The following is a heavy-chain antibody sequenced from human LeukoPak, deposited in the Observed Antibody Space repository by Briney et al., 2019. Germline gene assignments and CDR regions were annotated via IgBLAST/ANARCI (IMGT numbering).Heavy chain of an antibody. V-gene: IGHV3-33*08. CDR1: GFTFSSYA. CDR2: IWYDGNTK. CDR3: ARDEVITFRLFDH. J-gene: IGHJ4*02. D-gene: IGHD1-14*01. Sequence: QPGRSLRLSCAASGFTFSSYAMHWVRQAPGKGLEWLAVIWYDGNTKYYSDSVKGRFTISRDSSKNTLYLEMNSLRAEDTAVYYCARDEVITFRLFDHWGQGTLVTVSS.